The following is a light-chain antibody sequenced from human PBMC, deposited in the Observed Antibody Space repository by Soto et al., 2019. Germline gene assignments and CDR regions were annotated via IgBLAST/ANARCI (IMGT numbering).Light chain of an antibody. CDR2: EVS. V-gene: IGLV2-14*01. Sequence: QSALTQPASVSGSPGPSITISCTGTSSDVGGYNYVSWYQQHPGKDPKLMIYEVSNRPSGVSNRFSGSKSGNTASLTISGLQAEDEADYYCRSYTSSSTLYVFGTGTKLTVL. CDR3: RSYTSSSTLYV. J-gene: IGLJ1*01. CDR1: SSDVGGYNY.